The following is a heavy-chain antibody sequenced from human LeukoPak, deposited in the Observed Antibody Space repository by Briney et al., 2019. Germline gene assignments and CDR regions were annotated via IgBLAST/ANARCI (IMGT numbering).Heavy chain of an antibody. J-gene: IGHJ4*02. D-gene: IGHD3-22*01. CDR3: ASLSGVIVPGH. V-gene: IGHV3-23*01. CDR2: ISGSGGST. CDR1: TFNNYA. Sequence: PGGSLRLSCEFTFNNYAVSWVRQAPGKGLQWVSAISGSGGSTYYADSVKGRFTISRDNSKSTLYLQMNSLRAEDTAIYHCASLSGVIVPGHWGQGTLVTVSS.